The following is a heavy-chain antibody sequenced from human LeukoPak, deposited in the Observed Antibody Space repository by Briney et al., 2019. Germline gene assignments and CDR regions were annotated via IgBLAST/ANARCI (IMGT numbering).Heavy chain of an antibody. V-gene: IGHV3-48*04. J-gene: IGHJ4*02. CDR2: ISSTSGAV. D-gene: IGHD4-17*01. Sequence: GGSLRLSCAASGFTFSGYSMNWVRQAPGKGLEWISYISSTSGAVYYAASVKGRFTISRDNGKNSLYLQMNSLRAEDTAVYYCARDDYGDDVCDSWGQGTLVTVSS. CDR1: GFTFSGYS. CDR3: ARDDYGDDVCDS.